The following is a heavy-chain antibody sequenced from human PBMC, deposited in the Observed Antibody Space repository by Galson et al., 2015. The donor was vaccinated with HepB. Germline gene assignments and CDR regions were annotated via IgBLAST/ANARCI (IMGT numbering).Heavy chain of an antibody. J-gene: IGHJ4*02. CDR2: LCWDDGK. D-gene: IGHD6-13*01. CDR3: AHTRGSRNFDY. Sequence: PALVKPTQTRTLTCTFSGFSLSTRGLGVGWIRQPPGKAREWLGLLCWDDGKRYSPSLKIRLAITRDTAKSQVVLTMTNMDPVDTATYYCAHTRGSRNFDYWGQGTLVTVSS. CDR1: GFSLSTRGLG. V-gene: IGHV2-5*02.